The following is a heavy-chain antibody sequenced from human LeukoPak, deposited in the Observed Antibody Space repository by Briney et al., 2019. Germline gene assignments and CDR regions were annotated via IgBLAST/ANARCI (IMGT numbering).Heavy chain of an antibody. D-gene: IGHD2-15*01. V-gene: IGHV4-34*01. CDR3: ARSPRRLGYCSGSSCYYYYGMDV. CDR1: GGSFSGYY. CDR2: INHSGST. J-gene: IGHJ6*02. Sequence: PSETLSLTCAVYGGSFSGYYWSWIRQPPGKGLEWIGEINHSGSTNYNPSLKSRVTISVDTSKNQFSLKLSSVTAADTAVYYCARSPRRLGYCSGSSCYYYYGMDVWGQGTTVTVSS.